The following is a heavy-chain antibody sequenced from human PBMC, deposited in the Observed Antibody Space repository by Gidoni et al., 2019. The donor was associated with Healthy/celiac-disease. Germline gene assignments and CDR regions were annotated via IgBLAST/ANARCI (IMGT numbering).Heavy chain of an antibody. D-gene: IGHD3-22*01. Sequence: QITLKESGPTLVKPTQTLTLTCTFSGFSLSTSGVGVGWIRQPPGKALEWLALIYWNDDKRYSPSLKSRLTITKDTSKNQVVLTMTNMDPVDTATYYCAHRHPSGDSSGYPSYYFDYWGQGTLVTVSS. CDR2: IYWNDDK. V-gene: IGHV2-5*01. CDR1: GFSLSTSGVG. J-gene: IGHJ4*02. CDR3: AHRHPSGDSSGYPSYYFDY.